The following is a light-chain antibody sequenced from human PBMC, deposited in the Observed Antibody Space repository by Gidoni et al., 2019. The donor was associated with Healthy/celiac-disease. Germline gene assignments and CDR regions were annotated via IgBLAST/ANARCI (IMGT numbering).Light chain of an antibody. J-gene: IGLJ1*01. V-gene: IGLV2-14*03. CDR2: DVS. Sequence: QSALTQPASVSGSPGQSITISCTGTSNAVGGYNYVSWYQQHPGKAPKLMIYDVSIRPSGVSNRFSGSKSGNTTSLTISGLQPEDEADYYCSSYTSSSTLGVFGTGTKVTVL. CDR3: SSYTSSSTLGV. CDR1: SNAVGGYNY.